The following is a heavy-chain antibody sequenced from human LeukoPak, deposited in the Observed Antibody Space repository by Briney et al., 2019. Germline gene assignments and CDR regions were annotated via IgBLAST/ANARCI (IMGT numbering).Heavy chain of an antibody. V-gene: IGHV3-23*01. CDR3: AKVRNPRNVLLWFGESDRYFDY. J-gene: IGHJ4*02. Sequence: PGGSLRLSCAASGFTFSSYAMSWVRQAPGKGLEWVSAISESGGSTYYADSVKGRVTISRDNAKNTLYLQMNSLRAEDTAVYYCAKVRNPRNVLLWFGESDRYFDYWGQGTLVTVSS. CDR2: ISESGGST. CDR1: GFTFSSYA. D-gene: IGHD3-10*01.